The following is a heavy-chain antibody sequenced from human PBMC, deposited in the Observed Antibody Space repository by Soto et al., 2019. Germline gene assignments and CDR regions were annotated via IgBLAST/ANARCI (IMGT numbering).Heavy chain of an antibody. CDR1: GFTFSSYE. Sequence: EVQLVESGGGLVQPGGSLRLSCAASGFTFSSYEMNWVRQAPGKGLEWISYISSSRSTIYYADSVKGRFTISRDNAKNSLYLQMKSLIAADTAVEYCARELEGIVVRPAATDHWGQGTLVTVSS. J-gene: IGHJ4*02. CDR3: ARELEGIVVRPAATDH. CDR2: ISSSRSTI. V-gene: IGHV3-48*03. D-gene: IGHD2-2*01.